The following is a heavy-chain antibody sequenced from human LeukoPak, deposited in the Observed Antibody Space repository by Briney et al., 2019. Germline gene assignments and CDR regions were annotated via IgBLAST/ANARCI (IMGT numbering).Heavy chain of an antibody. D-gene: IGHD3-22*01. J-gene: IGHJ4*02. CDR2: NSAYNTNT. V-gene: IGHV1-18*01. Sequence: ASVKVSCKASGYAFTNYGITWVRQAPGQGLEWMGWNSAYNTNTNYAQKLQGRVTMTTDTSTSTAYMELRSLRSDDTAVYYCARVVLDHYYDSSGYLGTLDYWGQGTLVTVSS. CDR3: ARVVLDHYYDSSGYLGTLDY. CDR1: GYAFTNYG.